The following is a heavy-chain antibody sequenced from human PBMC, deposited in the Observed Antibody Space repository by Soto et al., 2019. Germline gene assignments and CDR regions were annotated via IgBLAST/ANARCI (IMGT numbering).Heavy chain of an antibody. D-gene: IGHD2-21*02. Sequence: SETLSLTCIVSGVSVRSYTWSWVRQPANKGLEWIGRVFSSVSATYNPSLKSRVSISMDTPENRISLKLDSVTAADAGVYFCARDGMTTGDTWGPGTLVTVSS. CDR1: GVSVRSYT. CDR2: VFSSVSA. V-gene: IGHV4-4*07. CDR3: ARDGMTTGDT. J-gene: IGHJ4*02.